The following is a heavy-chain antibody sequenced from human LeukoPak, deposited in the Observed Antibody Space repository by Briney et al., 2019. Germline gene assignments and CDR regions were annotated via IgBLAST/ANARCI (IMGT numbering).Heavy chain of an antibody. Sequence: ASVKVSCKASGYTFTGYYMHWVRQAPGQGLEWMGWINPNSGGTNYAQKFQGRVTMTRDTSISTAYMELSRRRSDDTAVYYCARVLVVPAAIGGWFDPWGQGTLVTVSS. V-gene: IGHV1-2*02. J-gene: IGHJ5*02. CDR3: ARVLVVPAAIGGWFDP. CDR1: GYTFTGYY. D-gene: IGHD2-2*01. CDR2: INPNSGGT.